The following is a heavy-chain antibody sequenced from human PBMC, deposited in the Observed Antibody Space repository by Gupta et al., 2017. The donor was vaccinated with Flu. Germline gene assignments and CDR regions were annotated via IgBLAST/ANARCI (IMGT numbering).Heavy chain of an antibody. D-gene: IGHD2-15*01. CDR1: GGTFSSSA. Sequence: QVQLVQSGAEVKKPGSSVKVSCKASGGTFSSSAISWVRQAPGQGLEWMGGIIPIFGTANYAQKFQGRVTITADESTSTAYMELSSLRSEDTAVYYCARVGEGYCSGGSCYGADFGYWGQGTLVTVSS. CDR3: ARVGEGYCSGGSCYGADFGY. CDR2: IIPIFGTA. J-gene: IGHJ4*02. V-gene: IGHV1-69*01.